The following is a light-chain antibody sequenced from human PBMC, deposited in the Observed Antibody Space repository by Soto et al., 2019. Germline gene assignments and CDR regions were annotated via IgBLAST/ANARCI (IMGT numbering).Light chain of an antibody. Sequence: EIVLTQSPGTLSLSPGERATLSCRASQSVSSNYLAWYQQKPGQAPSLVIYGASNRATGIPDRFSGSGSGTDFSLTISRLEPEDFAVYYCQQYGSSSITFGQGTKVEIK. V-gene: IGKV3-20*01. CDR3: QQYGSSSIT. CDR2: GAS. J-gene: IGKJ2*01. CDR1: QSVSSNY.